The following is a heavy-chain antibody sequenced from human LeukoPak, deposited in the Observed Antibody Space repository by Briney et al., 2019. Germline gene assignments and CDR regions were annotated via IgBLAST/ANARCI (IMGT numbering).Heavy chain of an antibody. V-gene: IGHV3-21*01. CDR3: AREVDPTFDY. CDR1: GFTFSSYS. J-gene: IGHJ4*02. Sequence: GGSLRLSCAASGFTFSSYSMNWVRQAPGKGLEWVSSITSSSNYIYYADSVKSRFTISRDNAKNSLYLQMNSLRAEDTAVYYRAREVDPTFDYWGQGTLVTVSS. CDR2: ITSSSNYI.